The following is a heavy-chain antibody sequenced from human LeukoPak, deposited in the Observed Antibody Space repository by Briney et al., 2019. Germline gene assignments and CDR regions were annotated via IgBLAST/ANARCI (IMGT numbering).Heavy chain of an antibody. J-gene: IGHJ4*02. Sequence: GGSLRLSCAASGFTFSSYAMSWARQAPGKGLEWVSAISGSGGSTYYADSVKGRFTISRDNSKNTLYLQMNSLRAEDTAVYYCAKVDLLAVAGNCLHYWGQGTLVTVSS. V-gene: IGHV3-23*01. D-gene: IGHD6-19*01. CDR3: AKVDLLAVAGNCLHY. CDR1: GFTFSSYA. CDR2: ISGSGGST.